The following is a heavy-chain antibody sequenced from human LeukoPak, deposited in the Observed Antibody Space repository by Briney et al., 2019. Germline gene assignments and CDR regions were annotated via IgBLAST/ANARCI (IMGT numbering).Heavy chain of an antibody. CDR3: AREGGPYRPLDY. V-gene: IGHV4-4*02. J-gene: IGHJ4*02. Sequence: SETLSLTCGVSGGSITSTSYWTWVRQPPGKGLEWIGEVNLQGSTNYNPSLMGRVAISVEMSENHISLQLTSVPAADTAVYYCAREGGPYRPLDYSGQGTLVTVSS. CDR2: VNLQGST. CDR1: GGSITSTSY.